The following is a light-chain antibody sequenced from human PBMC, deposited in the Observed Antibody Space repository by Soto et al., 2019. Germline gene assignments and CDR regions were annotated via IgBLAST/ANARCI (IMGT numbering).Light chain of an antibody. CDR1: STDVGGDPY. CDR3: CSYAVTYIV. CDR2: DVN. J-gene: IGLJ1*01. V-gene: IGLV2-11*01. Sequence: QSALTQPRSVSGSPGQSVTISCTGTSTDVGGDPYVSWYQQYPGRVPKLMIHDVNRRPSGVPDRFSGSKSGNTASLTISGLQAEDEADYYCCSYAVTYIVFGTGTQLTVL.